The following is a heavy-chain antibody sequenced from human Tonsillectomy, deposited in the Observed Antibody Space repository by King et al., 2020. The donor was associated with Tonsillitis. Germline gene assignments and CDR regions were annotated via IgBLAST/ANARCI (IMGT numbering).Heavy chain of an antibody. CDR2: IDWDDDK. CDR3: AQADYGVNSAGVDY. Sequence: VTLKESGPALVKPTQTLTLTCTFSGFSLSTRGMCVSWIRQPPGKALEWLALIDWDDDKYYSASLKTRLTVSKDTSTNQVVLTMTNMDPVDTATYYCAQADYGVNSAGVDYWGQGTLVTVSS. D-gene: IGHD4-23*01. J-gene: IGHJ4*02. CDR1: GFSLSTRGMC. V-gene: IGHV2-70*01.